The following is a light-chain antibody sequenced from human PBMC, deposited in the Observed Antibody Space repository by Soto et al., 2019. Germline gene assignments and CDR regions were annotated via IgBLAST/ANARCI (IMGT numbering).Light chain of an antibody. CDR1: QSITYW. V-gene: IGKV1-5*01. J-gene: IGKJ2*01. Sequence: DIQMTQSPSSLSASVGDRVTITCRASQSITYWLAWYQQKPGRAPQLLIYDVFNLQSGVPSRFSGSGSGTEFTLTISSLQPDDSATYYCQQYHSFSFTFGQGTKLEIK. CDR2: DVF. CDR3: QQYHSFSFT.